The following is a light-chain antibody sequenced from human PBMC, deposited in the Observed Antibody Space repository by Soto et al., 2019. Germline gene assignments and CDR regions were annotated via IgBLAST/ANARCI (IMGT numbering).Light chain of an antibody. CDR1: QSVSSSY. Sequence: EIVLTQSPGTLSLSPGERATLSCRASQSVSSSYLAWYQQKPGQAPRLLSYGASSRTTGIPDRFSGSGSGTDFTVTISRLEPEDFAVYYCQQYGSSPTWTFGQGTKVEIK. J-gene: IGKJ1*01. V-gene: IGKV3-20*01. CDR2: GAS. CDR3: QQYGSSPTWT.